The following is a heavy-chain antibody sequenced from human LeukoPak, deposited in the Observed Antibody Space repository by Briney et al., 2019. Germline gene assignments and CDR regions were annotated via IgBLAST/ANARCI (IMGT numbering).Heavy chain of an antibody. V-gene: IGHV1-18*01. CDR2: ISAYNGNT. CDR3: ARTGSTVTMLYPFDH. Sequence: ASVKVSFKASGYTFTNYGISWVRQAPGQGLEWMGWISAYNGNTNYAQKLQGRVTMTTDTSTSTAYMELRSLRSDDTAVYYCARTGSTVTMLYPFDHWGQGTLVTVSS. CDR1: GYTFTNYG. J-gene: IGHJ4*02. D-gene: IGHD4-17*01.